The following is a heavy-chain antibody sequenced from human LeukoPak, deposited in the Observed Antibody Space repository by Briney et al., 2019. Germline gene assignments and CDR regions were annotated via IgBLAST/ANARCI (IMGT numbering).Heavy chain of an antibody. V-gene: IGHV3-23*01. J-gene: IGHJ4*02. D-gene: IGHD6-13*01. CDR1: GFTLSSYA. CDR3: AKQSAGSAAWYSLHYDF. CDR2: VDGGGGGT. Sequence: GGSLRLSCAASGFTLSSYAMTWVRQAPGRGLEWVSSVDGGGGGTYYADSVRGRFTISRDNSKDTLYLQMNGLRAEDTAVYFCAKQSAGSAAWYSLHYDFWGQGTLVTVSS.